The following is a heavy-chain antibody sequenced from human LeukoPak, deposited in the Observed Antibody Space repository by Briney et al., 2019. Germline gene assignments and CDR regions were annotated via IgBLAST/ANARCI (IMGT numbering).Heavy chain of an antibody. CDR1: GGTFSSYA. Sequence: SVKVSCKASGGTFSSYAISWVRQAPGQGLEWMGGIIPIFGTANYAQKFQGRVTITADESTSTAYMELSSLRSEDTAVYYCARSDRGHCSGGSCYREGDYYYYMDVWGKGTTVTVSS. D-gene: IGHD2-15*01. V-gene: IGHV1-69*01. J-gene: IGHJ6*03. CDR3: ARSDRGHCSGGSCYREGDYYYYMDV. CDR2: IIPIFGTA.